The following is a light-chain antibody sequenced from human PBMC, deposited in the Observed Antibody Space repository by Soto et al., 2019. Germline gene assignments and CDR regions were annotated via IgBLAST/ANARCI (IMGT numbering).Light chain of an antibody. CDR3: QQYGSSPLT. J-gene: IGKJ4*01. CDR2: DAS. Sequence: DIVLTQSPGTLSVSPGERATLSCRASQSVSSYLAWYQQKPGQAPRLLIYDASNRATGIPDRFSGSGSGTDFTLTISRLEPEDFAVYYCQQYGSSPLTFGGGTKVDIK. V-gene: IGKV3-20*01. CDR1: QSVSSY.